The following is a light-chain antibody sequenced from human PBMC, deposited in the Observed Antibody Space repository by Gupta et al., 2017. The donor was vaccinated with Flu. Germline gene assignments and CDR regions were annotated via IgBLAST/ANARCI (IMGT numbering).Light chain of an antibody. J-gene: IGLJ1*01. Sequence: SYEVPQPPSVSVSPGQTASITCSGDKLGDKYACWYQQKPGQAPVLVIYQDNKRPSGIPERFSGSNSGNTATLTISGTQAMDEADYYCQAGDSSTAGVFGTGTKVTVL. CDR2: QDN. V-gene: IGLV3-1*01. CDR1: KLGDKY. CDR3: QAGDSSTAGV.